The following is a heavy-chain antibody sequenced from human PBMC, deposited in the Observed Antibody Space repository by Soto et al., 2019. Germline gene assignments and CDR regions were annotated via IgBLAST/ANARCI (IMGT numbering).Heavy chain of an antibody. CDR1: GFTFSAYA. D-gene: IGHD6-13*01. V-gene: IGHV3-23*01. CDR3: ARQDYSTTWYLNY. J-gene: IGHJ4*02. Sequence: GGSLRLSCAASGFTFSAYAMTWVRQAPGKGLEWVSVISGSAGATYYADSVKGRFTISRDNSKNTLYLQMNSLRAEDTAVYYCARQDYSTTWYLNYWGQGTLVTVSS. CDR2: ISGSAGAT.